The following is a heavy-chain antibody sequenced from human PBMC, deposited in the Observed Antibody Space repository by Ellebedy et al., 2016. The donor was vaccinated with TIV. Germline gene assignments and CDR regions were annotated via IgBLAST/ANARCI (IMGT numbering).Heavy chain of an antibody. J-gene: IGHJ6*02. CDR1: GFTVSSNY. CDR2: IYSGGST. V-gene: IGHV3-53*01. Sequence: GESLKISCAASGFTVSSNYMSWVRQAPGKGLEWVSVIYSGGSTYYADSVKGRFTISRDNSKNTLYLQMNSMRAEDTAVYYCAREGARRHYYYYGMDVWGQGTTVTVSS. CDR3: AREGARRHYYYYGMDV.